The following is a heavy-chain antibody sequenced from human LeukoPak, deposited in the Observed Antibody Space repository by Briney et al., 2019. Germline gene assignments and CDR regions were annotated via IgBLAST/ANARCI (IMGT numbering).Heavy chain of an antibody. CDR2: VNGSGVIT. CDR3: AKDSSQGGDYFDY. J-gene: IGHJ4*02. V-gene: IGHV3-23*01. CDR1: GFNFKNYA. D-gene: IGHD3-16*01. Sequence: GGSLRLSCAATGFNFKNYAMTWARQAPGKGLEWVSAVNGSGVITYYSDSMKGRFTISRDNSKNTLYLQMNSLRAADTAIYYCAKDSSQGGDYFDYWGQGTLVTVSS.